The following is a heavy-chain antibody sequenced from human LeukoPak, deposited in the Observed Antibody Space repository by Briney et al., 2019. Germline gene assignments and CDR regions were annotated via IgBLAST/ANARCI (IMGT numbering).Heavy chain of an antibody. CDR3: SRLWAYYYGSGANWLDP. CDR2: IYHSCST. Sequence: SETVSLTCGVSGGSLSSSNWLSWVRQPPGKGLEGSGEIYHSCSTNYNPSLKRRVALSVDKPKNHFYVKLNSATSGDSPVYFCSRLWAYYYGSGANWLDPWGQGTLVTVSS. D-gene: IGHD3-10*01. V-gene: IGHV4-4*02. CDR1: GGSLSSSNW. J-gene: IGHJ5*02.